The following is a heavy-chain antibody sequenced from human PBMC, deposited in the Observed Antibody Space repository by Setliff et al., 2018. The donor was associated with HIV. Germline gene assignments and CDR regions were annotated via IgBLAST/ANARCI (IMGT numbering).Heavy chain of an antibody. D-gene: IGHD1-26*01. V-gene: IGHV3-7*03. CDR2: IKQDGSEK. CDR1: GFMFGDYL. CDR3: ARAKTSGTYYGWSY. Sequence: QPGGSLRLSCTASGFMFGDYLMSWVRQAPGKGLEWVANIKQDGSEKYYVDSVKGRFTISRDNAKNSLYLQMNSLRAEDTAVYYCARAKTSGTYYGWSYWGQGTLVTVSS. J-gene: IGHJ4*02.